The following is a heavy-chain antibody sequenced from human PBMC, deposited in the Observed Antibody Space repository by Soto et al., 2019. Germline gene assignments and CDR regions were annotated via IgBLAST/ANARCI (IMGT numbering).Heavy chain of an antibody. V-gene: IGHV4-31*03. D-gene: IGHD4-17*01. CDR1: GGSISSGGYY. Sequence: SETLSLTCTVAGGSISSGGYYWSWIRQHPGKGLEWIGYIYYSGSTYYNPSLKSRVTISVDTSKNQFSLKLSSVTAADTAVYYCARCPEDYGDYSYYFDYWGQGTLVTVSS. CDR2: IYYSGST. J-gene: IGHJ4*02. CDR3: ARCPEDYGDYSYYFDY.